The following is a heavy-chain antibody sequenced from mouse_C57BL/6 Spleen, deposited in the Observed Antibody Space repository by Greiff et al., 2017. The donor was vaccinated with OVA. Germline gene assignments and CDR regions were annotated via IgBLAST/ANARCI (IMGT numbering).Heavy chain of an antibody. CDR3: ARGGSSSYGNY. CDR1: GYTFTSYW. Sequence: QVQLQQPGAELVKPGASVKLSCKASGYTFTSYWMQWVKQRPGQGLEWIGEIDPSDSYTNYNQKFKGKATLTVDTSSSTAYMQLSSLTSEDSAVYYCARGGSSSYGNYWGQGTTLTVSS. CDR2: IDPSDSYT. J-gene: IGHJ2*01. V-gene: IGHV1-50*01. D-gene: IGHD1-1*01.